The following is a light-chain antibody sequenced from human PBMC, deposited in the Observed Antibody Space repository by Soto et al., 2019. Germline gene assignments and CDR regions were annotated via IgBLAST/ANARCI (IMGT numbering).Light chain of an antibody. CDR2: DAS. Sequence: QMTQSPSSLSPSVSDSVTITFRASQSISSYLDWYQHKPGKAPKLLIYDASSLQTGVPSRFSGSRSGTDFALTISSLQPEDFATYYCQQSNTWPRTFGQGTKVDIK. CDR1: QSISSY. CDR3: QQSNTWPRT. J-gene: IGKJ1*01. V-gene: IGKV1-39*01.